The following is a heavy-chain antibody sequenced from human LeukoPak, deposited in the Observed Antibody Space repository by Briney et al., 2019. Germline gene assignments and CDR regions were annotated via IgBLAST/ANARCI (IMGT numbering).Heavy chain of an antibody. Sequence: ASVKVSCKVSGYTLTELSMHWVRQAPGKGLEWMGGFDPEDGETVYAQKFQGRVTMTEDTSTDTAYMELSSLRSEDTAVYYCATAFQWLPQGSYYMDVWGKGTTVTISS. V-gene: IGHV1-24*01. D-gene: IGHD6-19*01. CDR1: GYTLTELS. CDR3: ATAFQWLPQGSYYMDV. CDR2: FDPEDGET. J-gene: IGHJ6*03.